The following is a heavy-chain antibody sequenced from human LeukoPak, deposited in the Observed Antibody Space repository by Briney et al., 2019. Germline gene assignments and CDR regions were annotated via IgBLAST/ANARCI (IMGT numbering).Heavy chain of an antibody. CDR1: GGSISSGSHY. V-gene: IGHV4-39*01. J-gene: IGHJ4*02. CDR3: ARQRDGHSLYSFDF. Sequence: SETLSLTCTVSGGSISSGSHYWGLIRQPPGKGLVRIGCIYYSGSSHYNPSLKSRVTISIDTSKNHFSPNLTSVTAADTAVYYCARQRDGHSLYSFDFWGQGTLVTVSS. D-gene: IGHD5-24*01. CDR2: IYYSGSS.